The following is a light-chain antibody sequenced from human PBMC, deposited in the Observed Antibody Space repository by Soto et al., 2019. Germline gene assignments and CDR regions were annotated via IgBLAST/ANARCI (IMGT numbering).Light chain of an antibody. CDR2: AAS. CDR1: QGISSY. CDR3: QQLNSYPRT. Sequence: DLQLTQSPSFLSASVGDRVTITCRASQGISSYLAWYQQNPGKAPKLLIYAASTLQSGVPSRFSGSGSGTEFTLTISSLQPEDFATYYCQQLNSYPRTFGQGTKVEIK. V-gene: IGKV1-9*01. J-gene: IGKJ1*01.